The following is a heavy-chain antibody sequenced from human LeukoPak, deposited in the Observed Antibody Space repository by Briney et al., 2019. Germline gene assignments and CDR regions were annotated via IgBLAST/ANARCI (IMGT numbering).Heavy chain of an antibody. J-gene: IGHJ5*02. CDR1: GYTFTSYA. CDR2: INAGNGNT. D-gene: IGHD2-15*01. CDR3: ARDRKCSGGSCYSLSP. Sequence: EASVKVSCKASGYTFTSYAMHWVRQARGERLEGMGWINAGNGNTKYSQKFQGRVTITRDTSASTAYMELSSLRSEDTAVYYCARDRKCSGGSCYSLSPWGQGTLVTVSS. V-gene: IGHV1-3*01.